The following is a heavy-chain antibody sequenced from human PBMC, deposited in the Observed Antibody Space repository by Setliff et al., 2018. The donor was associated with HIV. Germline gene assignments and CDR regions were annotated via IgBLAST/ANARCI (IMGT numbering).Heavy chain of an antibody. D-gene: IGHD3-9*01. J-gene: IGHJ4*02. CDR1: GGSINRSNYY. Sequence: LSLTCTVPGGSINRSNYYWGWIRQPPGKGLEWIGTISYTGSTYYDPYLKSRVTISLDTSKNQFFLKLSSVTAPDTAIYYCARQTWEYYDTLTGYYRSPKNFDSWGQGTLVTVSS. CDR2: ISYTGST. V-gene: IGHV4-39*01. CDR3: ARQTWEYYDTLTGYYRSPKNFDS.